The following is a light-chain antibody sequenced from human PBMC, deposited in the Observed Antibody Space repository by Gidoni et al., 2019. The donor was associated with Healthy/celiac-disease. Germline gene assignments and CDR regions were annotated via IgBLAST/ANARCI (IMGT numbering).Light chain of an antibody. Sequence: EIVLTQSPATLSLSPGERATLSCRASQSVSSYLAWYQQKPGQAPRLLIYDASNRATGIPARCSGSGSGTDFTLTISSLEPEDFAVYYCQQRRNWLTFGGGTKVEIK. CDR1: QSVSSY. V-gene: IGKV3-11*01. CDR2: DAS. J-gene: IGKJ4*01. CDR3: QQRRNWLT.